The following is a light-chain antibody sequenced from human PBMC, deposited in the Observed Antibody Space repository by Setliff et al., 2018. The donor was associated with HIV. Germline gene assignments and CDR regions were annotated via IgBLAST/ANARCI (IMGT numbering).Light chain of an antibody. J-gene: IGLJ1*01. CDR3: SSYTSSNTLV. CDR1: SSDVGGYKY. Sequence: QSVLAQPASVSGSPGQSITISCTGTSSDVGGYKYVYWYQQHPGKAPKLMIYEVNNRPSGISNRFSGSKSGNTASLTISGLQAEDEADYYCSSYTSSNTLVFGTGTKVTVL. CDR2: EVN. V-gene: IGLV2-14*01.